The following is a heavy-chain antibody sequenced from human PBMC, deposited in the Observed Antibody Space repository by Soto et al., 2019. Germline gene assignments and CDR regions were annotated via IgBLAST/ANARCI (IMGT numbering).Heavy chain of an antibody. CDR1: RGSFGSYT. CDR2: IIPILNIT. V-gene: IGHV1-69*08. J-gene: IGHJ4*02. D-gene: IGHD4-17*01. Sequence: VQLVQSGAEVKKPGSSVKVSCKASRGSFGSYTISWVRQAPGQGLEWMGRIIPILNITNYTQKLQDRLTXTXHTSTNTAYMELTSLRSADTALYYCARDSDYGDYDFWGQGTLVTVSS. CDR3: ARDSDYGDYDF.